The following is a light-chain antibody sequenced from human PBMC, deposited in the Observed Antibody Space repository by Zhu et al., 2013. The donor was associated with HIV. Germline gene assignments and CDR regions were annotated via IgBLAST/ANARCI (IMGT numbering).Light chain of an antibody. CDR1: QSVSSL. J-gene: IGKJ2*01. CDR2: DAS. V-gene: IGKV3-11*01. Sequence: EVVLTQSPATLSLSPGERATLSCRASQSVSSLLAWYQQKPGQAPRLLIYDASSRATGIPARFSGSGSGTDFTLTISSLEPEDFAVYYCQQRYNWPPYTFGQGTKLEI. CDR3: QQRYNWPPYT.